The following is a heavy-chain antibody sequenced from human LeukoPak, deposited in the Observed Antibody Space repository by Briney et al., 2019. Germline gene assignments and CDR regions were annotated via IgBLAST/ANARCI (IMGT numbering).Heavy chain of an antibody. Sequence: GGSLRLSCAASGFTFSSYGMSWVRQAPGKGLEWVSSISSTGGTTYYADSVKGRFTISRDNSKNTLYLQMNSLRAEDTAIYYCAKNGDRGAYCTGGACYPYFYYYMDVWGKGTTVTI. V-gene: IGHV3-23*01. CDR2: ISSTGGTT. CDR3: AKNGDRGAYCTGGACYPYFYYYMDV. J-gene: IGHJ6*03. D-gene: IGHD2-8*02. CDR1: GFTFSSYG.